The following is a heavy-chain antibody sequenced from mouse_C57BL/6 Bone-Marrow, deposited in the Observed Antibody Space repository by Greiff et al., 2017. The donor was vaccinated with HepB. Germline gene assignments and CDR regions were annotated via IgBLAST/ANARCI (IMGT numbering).Heavy chain of an antibody. V-gene: IGHV5-4*01. Sequence: EVLLVESGGSLVMPVCSLSLSCATSLFSFRTFALSSVLQSPEKRLEWVATISDGGSYTYSPDNVKGRFTISRDNAKNNLYRQRSHLKSEDTSMYYCARDRVLRSYATRHSSQLTPSFD. CDR2: ISDGGSYT. D-gene: IGHD1-1*01. J-gene: IGHJ1*01. CDR3: ARDRVLRSYATRHSSQLTPSFD. CDR1: LFSFRTFA.